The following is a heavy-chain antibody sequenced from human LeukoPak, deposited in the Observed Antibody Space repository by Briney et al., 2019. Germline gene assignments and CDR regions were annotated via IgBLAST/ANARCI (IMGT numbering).Heavy chain of an antibody. Sequence: PSETLSLTCAVYGGSFSGYYWSWLRQPPGKGLEWIGEINHSGSTNYNPSLKSRVTISVDTSKNQFSLKLSSVTAADTAVYYCASEYSGSYENYWGQGTLVTVSS. CDR3: ASEYSGSYENY. D-gene: IGHD1-26*01. CDR1: GGSFSGYY. V-gene: IGHV4-34*01. CDR2: INHSGST. J-gene: IGHJ4*02.